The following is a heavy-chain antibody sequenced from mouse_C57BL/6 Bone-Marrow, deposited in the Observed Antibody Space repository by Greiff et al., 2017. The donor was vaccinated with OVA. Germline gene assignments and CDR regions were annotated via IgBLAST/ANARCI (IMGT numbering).Heavy chain of an antibody. CDR2: IYPGSGST. V-gene: IGHV1-55*01. CDR1: GYTFTSYW. J-gene: IGHJ3*01. D-gene: IGHD1-1*01. CDR3: ARGRNYYGSFAY. Sequence: QVQLQQPGAELVKPGASVKMSCKASGYTFTSYWITWVKQRPGQGLEWIGDIYPGSGSTNYNEKFKSKATLTVDTSSSTAYMQLSSLTSEDSAVYYCARGRNYYGSFAYWGQGALVTVSA.